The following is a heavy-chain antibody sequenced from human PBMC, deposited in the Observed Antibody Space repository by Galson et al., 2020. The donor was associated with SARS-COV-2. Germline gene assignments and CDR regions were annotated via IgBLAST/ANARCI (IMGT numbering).Heavy chain of an antibody. D-gene: IGHD3-3*01. CDR2: ISYDGSNK. J-gene: IGHJ4*02. CDR1: GFTFSSYA. Sequence: SLRLSCAASGFTFSSYAMHWVRQAPGKGLEWVAVISYDGSNKYYADSVKGRFTISRDNSKNTLYLQMNSLRAEDTAVYYCARVWSGYYLGYFDYWGQGTLVTVSS. V-gene: IGHV3-30*04. CDR3: ARVWSGYYLGYFDY.